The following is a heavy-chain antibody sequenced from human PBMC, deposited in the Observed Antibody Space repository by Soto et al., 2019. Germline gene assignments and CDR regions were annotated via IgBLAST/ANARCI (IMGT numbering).Heavy chain of an antibody. CDR1: GFTFSDHN. CDR3: AKDMVAVAGLYYFDY. Sequence: PGVSLRLSCVASGFTFSDHNMSWVRQAPGKGLEWVSYISTTSGTIYYADSVKGRFTISRDNAKNLLYLQMNSLRDEDTAVYYCAKDMVAVAGLYYFDYWGQGTLVTVSS. V-gene: IGHV3-48*02. CDR2: ISTTSGTI. D-gene: IGHD6-19*01. J-gene: IGHJ4*02.